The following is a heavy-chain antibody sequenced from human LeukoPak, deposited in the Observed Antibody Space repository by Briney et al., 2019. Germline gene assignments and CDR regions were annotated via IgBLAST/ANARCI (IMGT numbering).Heavy chain of an antibody. Sequence: ASVKVSCKASGYTFTSYAMNWVRQAPGQGLEWMGWINTNTGNPTYAQGFTGRFVFSLDTSVSTAYLQISGLTADDTAVYFCGRDPRLGIRGYTYGYIDCWGQGTLVTVSS. CDR2: INTNTGNP. J-gene: IGHJ4*02. CDR3: GRDPRLGIRGYTYGYIDC. V-gene: IGHV7-4-1*02. D-gene: IGHD5-18*01. CDR1: GYTFTSYA.